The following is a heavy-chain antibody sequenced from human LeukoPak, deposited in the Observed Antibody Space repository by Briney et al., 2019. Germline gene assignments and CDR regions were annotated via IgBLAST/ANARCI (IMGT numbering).Heavy chain of an antibody. J-gene: IGHJ4*01. D-gene: IGHD6-6*01. CDR2: ISSSCSTI. CDR3: ARVRGGSSFFDY. V-gene: IGHV3-11*04. Sequence: GGSLRLSCAASGFTFSDYYMSWIRQAPGKGLEGVSYISSSCSTIYYADAVKGRFTISRDNAKNSLYLQMNSMRAEDTAVYYCARVRGGSSFFDYXXXGTLVTVYS. CDR1: GFTFSDYY.